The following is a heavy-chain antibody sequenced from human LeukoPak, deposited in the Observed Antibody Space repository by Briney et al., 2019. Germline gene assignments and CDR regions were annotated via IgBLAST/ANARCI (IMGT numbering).Heavy chain of an antibody. CDR2: IYYSGST. CDR1: GVSISSSSYY. J-gene: IGHJ4*02. CDR3: ARHNGPYYDVFTGYLVEEPFAY. V-gene: IGHV4-39*01. Sequence: SETLSLTCTVSGVSISSSSYYWGWIRQPPGKGLEWIGSIYYSGSTYYNPSLKSRVTISVDTSKNQFSLKLSSVTAADTAVYYCARHNGPYYDVFTGYLVEEPFAYWGQGALVTVSS. D-gene: IGHD3-9*01.